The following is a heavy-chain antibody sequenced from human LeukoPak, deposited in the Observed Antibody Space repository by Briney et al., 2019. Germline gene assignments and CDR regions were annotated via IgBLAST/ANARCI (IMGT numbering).Heavy chain of an antibody. D-gene: IGHD4-11*01. Sequence: ASVKVSCKASGYTFTSYYMHWVRQAPGQGLEWMGIINPSGGSTSYAQKFQGGVTMTRDMSTSTVYMELSSLRSEDTAVYYCARDQYSNYYYFDYWGQGTLVTVSS. CDR2: INPSGGST. J-gene: IGHJ4*02. V-gene: IGHV1-46*01. CDR1: GYTFTSYY. CDR3: ARDQYSNYYYFDY.